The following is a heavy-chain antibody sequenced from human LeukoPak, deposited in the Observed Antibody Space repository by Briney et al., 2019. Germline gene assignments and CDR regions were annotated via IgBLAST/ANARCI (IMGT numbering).Heavy chain of an antibody. CDR2: ISGSGGST. Sequence: PGGSLRLSCAASGFTFSSYAMSWVRQAPGKGLEWVSAISGSGGSTYYADSVKGRFTISRDNSKNTLYLQMNSLRAEDTAVYYCAKDLESPYGSGSYQYFQHWGQGTLVTVSS. J-gene: IGHJ1*01. D-gene: IGHD3-10*01. CDR3: AKDLESPYGSGSYQYFQH. CDR1: GFTFSSYA. V-gene: IGHV3-23*01.